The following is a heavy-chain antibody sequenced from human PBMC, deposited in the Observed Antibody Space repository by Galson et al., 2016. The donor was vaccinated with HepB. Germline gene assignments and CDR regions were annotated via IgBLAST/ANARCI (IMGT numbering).Heavy chain of an antibody. Sequence: SLRLSCAASGFTFDNFAMSWVRQAPGRGLESVSAVSASGSGTYYADSVKGRFTISRDNSKNTLYVQMTSLRAEDTAVYYCAKALRHWVGHHDAYDLWGQGTLVTVSP. V-gene: IGHV3-23*01. CDR3: AKALRHWVGHHDAYDL. D-gene: IGHD1-26*01. J-gene: IGHJ3*01. CDR1: GFTFDNFA. CDR2: VSASGSGT.